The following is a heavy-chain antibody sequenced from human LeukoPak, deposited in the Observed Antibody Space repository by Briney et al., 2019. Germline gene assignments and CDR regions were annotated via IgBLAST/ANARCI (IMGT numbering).Heavy chain of an antibody. CDR2: LYPIDFDK. D-gene: IGHD2/OR15-2a*01. CDR1: GYKFTSYW. Sequence: GDSLKISCKASGYKFTSYWIAWVRQKPGHGLEWMGSLYPIDFDKTYSPSFQGPVTMSADRSINTAYLQWSSLKASDTAMYYCVRQKIVPGTSQLRTFDAWGQGTLVSVSS. J-gene: IGHJ4*02. CDR3: VRQKIVPGTSQLRTFDA. V-gene: IGHV5-51*01.